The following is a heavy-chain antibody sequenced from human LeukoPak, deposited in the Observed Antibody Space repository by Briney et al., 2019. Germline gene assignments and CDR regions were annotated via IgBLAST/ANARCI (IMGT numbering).Heavy chain of an antibody. CDR2: ISSSSSYI. V-gene: IGHV3-21*01. J-gene: IGHJ4*02. Sequence: GGSLRLSCEASGLKFSIYSMNWVRQAPGKGLEWVSSISSSSSYIFYADSLTGRFTISRDNSKKSLHLQMNSLRVEDTAVYYCARGLDYGYDSGNWGQGTLVTVSS. CDR3: ARGLDYGYDSGN. CDR1: GLKFSIYS. D-gene: IGHD4-17*01.